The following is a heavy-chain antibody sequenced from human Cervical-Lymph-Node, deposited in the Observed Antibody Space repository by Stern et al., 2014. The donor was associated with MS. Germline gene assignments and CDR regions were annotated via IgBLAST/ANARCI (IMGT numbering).Heavy chain of an antibody. CDR2: ISAYNGNT. CDR1: GYTFTSYG. CDR3: ARRGTTVTPEEYYFDY. J-gene: IGHJ4*02. Sequence: VQLVQSGAEVKKPGASVKVSCKASGYTFTSYGISWVRQAPGQGLEWMGWISAYNGNTNYAQKLQGRVTMPTDTSTSTVYMELRSLRSDDTAVYYCARRGTTVTPEEYYFDYWGQGTLVTVSS. V-gene: IGHV1-18*01. D-gene: IGHD4-17*01.